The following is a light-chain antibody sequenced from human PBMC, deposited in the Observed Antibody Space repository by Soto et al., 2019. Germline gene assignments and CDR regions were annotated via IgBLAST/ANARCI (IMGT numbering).Light chain of an antibody. CDR1: QSVSSSY. Sequence: ETVMTQSAATLSVSPGERATLSCRASQSVSSSYLAWYQQKPGQAPRLLIYDASNRATGIPARFSGSGSGTDFTLTISSLEPEDFAVYYCQQRSNWPPFTFGQGTRLEIK. CDR2: DAS. CDR3: QQRSNWPPFT. V-gene: IGKV3-11*01. J-gene: IGKJ5*01.